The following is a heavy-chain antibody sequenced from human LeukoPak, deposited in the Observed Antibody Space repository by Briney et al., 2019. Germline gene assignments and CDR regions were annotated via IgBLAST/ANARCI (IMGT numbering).Heavy chain of an antibody. CDR1: GFTFSSYV. J-gene: IGHJ4*02. V-gene: IGHV3-30*04. Sequence: PGGSLRLSCAASGFTFSSYVMHWVRQAPGKGLECVAVISNDGSEKYYAGSVKGRFTISRDNSKNTLYLQMNSLGPEDTALYYCARDGGFTRGWTYGAGDYWGQGTLVAVSS. CDR3: ARDGGFTRGWTYGAGDY. D-gene: IGHD3-10*01. CDR2: ISNDGSEK.